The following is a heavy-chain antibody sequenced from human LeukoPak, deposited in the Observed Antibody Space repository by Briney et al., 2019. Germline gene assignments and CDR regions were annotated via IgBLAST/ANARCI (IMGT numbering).Heavy chain of an antibody. V-gene: IGHV1-69*01. Sequence: SVKVSCKASGGTFSSYAISWVRQAPGQGLEWMGGIIPIFGTANYAQKFQGRVTITADESTSTAYMELSSLRSEDTAVYYCAREDIVVVPAASNWYFDLWGRGTLVTISS. CDR2: IIPIFGTA. CDR3: AREDIVVVPAASNWYFDL. D-gene: IGHD2-2*01. CDR1: GGTFSSYA. J-gene: IGHJ2*01.